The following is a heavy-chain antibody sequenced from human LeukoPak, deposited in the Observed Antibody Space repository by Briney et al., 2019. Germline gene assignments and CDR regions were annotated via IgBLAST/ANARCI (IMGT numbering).Heavy chain of an antibody. V-gene: IGHV1-69*04. CDR2: IIPILGIA. D-gene: IGHD2-15*01. CDR1: GGTFSSYA. J-gene: IGHJ5*02. Sequence: GASVKVSCKASGGTFSSYAIRWVRQAPGQGVEWMGRIIPILGIANYAQKFQGRVTITADKSTSTAYMELSSLRSEDTAVYYCARDPLYCSGGSCYRTNWFDPWGQGTLVTVSS. CDR3: ARDPLYCSGGSCYRTNWFDP.